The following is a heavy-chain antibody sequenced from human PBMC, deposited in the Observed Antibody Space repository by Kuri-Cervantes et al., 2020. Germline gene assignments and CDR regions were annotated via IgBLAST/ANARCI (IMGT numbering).Heavy chain of an antibody. Sequence: GGSLRLSCAASGFTVSSNYMSWVRQAPGKGLEWVSVIYSGGSTYYADSVKGRFTISRDNSKNTLYLQMNSLRAEDTAVYYCARAPGIAAHRTRYYYGMDVWGQGTMVTVSS. V-gene: IGHV3-66*01. CDR1: GFTVSSNY. CDR3: ARAPGIAAHRTRYYYGMDV. D-gene: IGHD6-6*01. J-gene: IGHJ6*02. CDR2: IYSGGST.